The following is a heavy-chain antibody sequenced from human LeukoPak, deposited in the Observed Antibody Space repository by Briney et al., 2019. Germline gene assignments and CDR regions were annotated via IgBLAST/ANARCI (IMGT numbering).Heavy chain of an antibody. CDR1: GFPFSDYW. CDR3: SRSLDY. Sequence: GGSLRLSCAASGFPFSDYWMDCVRQAPGKGMEWVANIDQDGSEENYADSVKGRFTISRDNAKNSLYLQMNSLRAEDTAVYYCSRSLDYWGRGALVTVSS. J-gene: IGHJ4*02. CDR2: IDQDGSEE. V-gene: IGHV3-7*01.